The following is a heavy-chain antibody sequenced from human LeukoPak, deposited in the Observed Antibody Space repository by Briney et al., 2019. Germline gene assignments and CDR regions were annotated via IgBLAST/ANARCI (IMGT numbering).Heavy chain of an antibody. V-gene: IGHV3-23*01. Sequence: GGSLRLSCAASGFTFSSYAMSWVRQAPGKGLEWVSAISGSGGSTYYADSVKGRFTISRDNSKNTLYLQMNSLRAEDTAVYYCARAVLLWFGEFLARGGNFDYWGQGTLVTVSS. CDR2: ISGSGGST. J-gene: IGHJ4*02. CDR1: GFTFSSYA. D-gene: IGHD3-10*01. CDR3: ARAVLLWFGEFLARGGNFDY.